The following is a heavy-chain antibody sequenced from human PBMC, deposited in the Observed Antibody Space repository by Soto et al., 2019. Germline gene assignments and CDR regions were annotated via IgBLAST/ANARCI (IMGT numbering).Heavy chain of an antibody. D-gene: IGHD3-22*01. V-gene: IGHV3-30*18. CDR2: ISYDGSNK. CDR1: GFTFSSYG. CDR3: AKVWGPMIVVVSIDY. Sequence: QVQLVESGGGVVQPGRSLRLSCAASGFTFSSYGMHWVRQAPGKGLEWVAVISYDGSNKYYADSVKGRFTISRDNSKNTLYLQMNSLRAEDTAVYYCAKVWGPMIVVVSIDYWGQGTLVTVSS. J-gene: IGHJ4*02.